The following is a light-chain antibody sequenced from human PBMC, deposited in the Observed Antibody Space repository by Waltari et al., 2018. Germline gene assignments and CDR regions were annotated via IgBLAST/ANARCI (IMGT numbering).Light chain of an antibody. Sequence: QSVLTQPPSVSGAPGQRVTISCTESRSTIGAHYDEHWYRQLPATAPKLLIYGNNNRPSGVPDRFSGSRSGTSASLAITGLQAEDEADYYCQSYDSGLSGWVFGGGTKLTVL. J-gene: IGLJ3*02. CDR1: RSTIGAHYD. CDR3: QSYDSGLSGWV. V-gene: IGLV1-40*01. CDR2: GNN.